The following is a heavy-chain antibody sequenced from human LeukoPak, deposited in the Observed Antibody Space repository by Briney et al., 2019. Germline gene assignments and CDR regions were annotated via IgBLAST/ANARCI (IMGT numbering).Heavy chain of an antibody. CDR1: GFTFSSYG. V-gene: IGHV3-23*01. Sequence: GGTLTLSCAASGFTFSSYGMSWVRQAPGKGLEWVSAISGSGGSTYYADSVKGRFTISRDNSKNTLYLQMNSLRAEDTAVYYCAKDNAYSSGWLYYFDYWGQGTLVTVSS. CDR2: ISGSGGST. D-gene: IGHD6-19*01. J-gene: IGHJ4*02. CDR3: AKDNAYSSGWLYYFDY.